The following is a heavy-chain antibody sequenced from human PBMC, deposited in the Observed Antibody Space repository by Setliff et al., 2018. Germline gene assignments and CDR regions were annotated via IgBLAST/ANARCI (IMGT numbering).Heavy chain of an antibody. Sequence: PGGSLRLSCAASGFTFSSYAMSWVRQAPGKGLEWVSAISGSGVSTYYADSVKGRFTISRDNSKNTLYLQMNSLRAEDTAVYYCAEVTNYYGSGSYLDYWGQGTLVTVSS. CDR3: AEVTNYYGSGSYLDY. V-gene: IGHV3-23*01. J-gene: IGHJ4*02. CDR1: GFTFSSYA. CDR2: ISGSGVST. D-gene: IGHD3-10*01.